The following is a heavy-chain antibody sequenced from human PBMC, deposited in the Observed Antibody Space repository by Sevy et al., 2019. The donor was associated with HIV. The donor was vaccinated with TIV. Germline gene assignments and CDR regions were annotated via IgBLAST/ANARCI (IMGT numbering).Heavy chain of an antibody. CDR3: ARAPPVRSGDYTLNWFDP. J-gene: IGHJ5*02. CDR2: IYYTGST. D-gene: IGHD6-19*01. V-gene: IGHV4-59*01. Sequence: TVSLTCTVSGGSISAYYWSWIRQPPGKPLEYIGYIYYTGSTNYTPSLKSRVTISVDSSKRQFSLRLNSVTAADTAVYFCARAPPVRSGDYTLNWFDPWGQGTLVTVSS. CDR1: GGSISAYY.